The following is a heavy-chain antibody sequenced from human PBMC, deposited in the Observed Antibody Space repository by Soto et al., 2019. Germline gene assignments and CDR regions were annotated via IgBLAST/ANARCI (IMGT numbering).Heavy chain of an antibody. Sequence: VQLVESGGGVVQPGRSLRLSCAASGFTFSSYGMHWVRQAPGKGLEWVAVIWYDGSNKYYADSVKGRFTISRDNSKNTLYLQMNSLRAEDTAVYYCARGPTAGGAFDIWGQGTMVTVSS. V-gene: IGHV3-33*01. CDR1: GFTFSSYG. CDR3: ARGPTAGGAFDI. J-gene: IGHJ3*02. CDR2: IWYDGSNK. D-gene: IGHD3-16*01.